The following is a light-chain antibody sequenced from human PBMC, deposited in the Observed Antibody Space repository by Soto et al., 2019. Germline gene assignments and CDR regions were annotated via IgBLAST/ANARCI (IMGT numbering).Light chain of an antibody. CDR3: SSYAGSNMQYV. J-gene: IGLJ1*01. Sequence: QSALTQPPSASGSPGQSVTISCTGTSNDVGGYHYVSLYQHHPGKLPKLMIYEVTKRPSGVPDRFSGSKSGHTASLTVSGLPAEDEADYYCSSYAGSNMQYVFGGGTKLTVL. V-gene: IGLV2-8*01. CDR1: SNDVGGYHY. CDR2: EVT.